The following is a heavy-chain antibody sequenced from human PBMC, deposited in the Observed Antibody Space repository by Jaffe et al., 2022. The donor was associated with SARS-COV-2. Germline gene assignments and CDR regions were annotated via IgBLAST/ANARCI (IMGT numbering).Heavy chain of an antibody. CDR2: IRSKAYGGTT. Sequence: EVQLVESGGGLVQPGRSLRLSCTTSGFTFGDYGVSWVRQAPGKGLEWVGFIRSKAYGGTTEYAASVKGRIIISTDESKSIAYLQMNRLKAEDTGVYYCTRHIVGATIGLVRFDPWGQGTLVTVFS. J-gene: IGHJ5*02. V-gene: IGHV3-49*04. CDR3: TRHIVGATIGLVRFDP. CDR1: GFTFGDYG. D-gene: IGHD1-26*01.